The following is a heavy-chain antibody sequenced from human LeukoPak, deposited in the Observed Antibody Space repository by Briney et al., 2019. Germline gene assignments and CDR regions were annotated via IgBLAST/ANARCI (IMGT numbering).Heavy chain of an antibody. CDR2: ISYSGRT. Sequence: SETLSLTCTISGDSIGGSISTNAFYWAWIRQSPGKSLEYIASISYSGRTYYNSSLKSRVTISVDTSKNQISLKLNSVTAADTAVYFCARSFSSGGYYFDQWGQGTLVTVSS. J-gene: IGHJ4*02. V-gene: IGHV4-39*01. D-gene: IGHD6-19*01. CDR3: ARSFSSGGYYFDQ. CDR1: GDSIGGSISTNAFY.